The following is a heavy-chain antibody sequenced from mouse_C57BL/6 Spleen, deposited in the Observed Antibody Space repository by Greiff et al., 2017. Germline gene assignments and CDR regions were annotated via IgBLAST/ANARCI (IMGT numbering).Heavy chain of an antibody. CDR2: IDPSDSET. J-gene: IGHJ3*01. D-gene: IGHD1-1*01. CDR3: AREDYYGSSYVAY. CDR1: GYTFTSYW. V-gene: IGHV1-52*01. Sequence: QVQLQQPGAELVRPGSSVKLSCKASGYTFTSYWMHWVKQRPIQGLEWIGNIDPSDSETHYNQKFKDKATLTVDKSSSTACMQRSSLTSEDSAVYYCAREDYYGSSYVAYWGQGALVTVSA.